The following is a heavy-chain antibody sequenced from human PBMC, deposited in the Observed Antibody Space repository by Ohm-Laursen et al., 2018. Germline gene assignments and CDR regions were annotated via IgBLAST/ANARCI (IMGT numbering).Heavy chain of an antibody. D-gene: IGHD6-13*01. V-gene: IGHV4-34*01. CDR3: ARVEIAAAGTILVY. J-gene: IGHJ4*02. CDR1: GGSFSTYY. Sequence: PSQTLSLTWAVYGGSFSTYYWNWIRQPPGKGLEWIGEISHGGITIYNPSLKSRVTISVDTSKNQFSLKLSSVTAADTAVYYCARVEIAAAGTILVYWGQGTLVTVSS. CDR2: ISHGGIT.